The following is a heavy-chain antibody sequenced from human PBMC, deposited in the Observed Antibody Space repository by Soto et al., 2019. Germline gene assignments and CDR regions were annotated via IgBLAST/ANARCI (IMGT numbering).Heavy chain of an antibody. Sequence: QVQLVQSGDEVKKPGASVKVSCKASGYIFVNYGIAWVRQAPGQGLEWMGWISPYTGNTHSATKVQGRLTMTTDTPTSTASMGLGSLTSDDTAVYYCVMVDNYVTPTPQDVWGQGTTVTVSS. CDR3: VMVDNYVTPTPQDV. CDR1: GYIFVNYG. V-gene: IGHV1-18*01. J-gene: IGHJ6*02. D-gene: IGHD3-16*01. CDR2: ISPYTGNT.